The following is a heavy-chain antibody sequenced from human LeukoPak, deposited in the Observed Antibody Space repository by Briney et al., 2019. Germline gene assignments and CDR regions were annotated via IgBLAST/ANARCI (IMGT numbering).Heavy chain of an antibody. Sequence: GGSLRLSCAASGFTFGSYAMSWVRQAAGKGLEWVSEICGSVSGSDYCTHYADPVNGRFTISRDNSKKTLYLQMNSLRAEDTAVYYCAKGKVNHDGALDGWGQGTLVTVSS. CDR3: AKGKVNHDGALDG. D-gene: IGHD2-21*01. CDR2: ICGSVSGSDYCT. V-gene: IGHV3-23*01. J-gene: IGHJ3*01. CDR1: GFTFGSYA.